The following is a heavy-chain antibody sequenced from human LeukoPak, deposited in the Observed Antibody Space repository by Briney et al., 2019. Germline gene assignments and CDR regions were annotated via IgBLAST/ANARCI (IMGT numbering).Heavy chain of an antibody. CDR2: IYYSGST. Sequence: SETLSLTCTVSGGSISNGDHYWSWIRQHPGKGLEWIGHIYYSGSTYYNPSLKSRGIISVETSKNQFSLKLSSVTAADTAVYYCARETPPYYDILTGYNWFDPWGQGTLVTVSS. D-gene: IGHD3-9*01. V-gene: IGHV4-31*03. CDR1: GGSISNGDHY. CDR3: ARETPPYYDILTGYNWFDP. J-gene: IGHJ5*02.